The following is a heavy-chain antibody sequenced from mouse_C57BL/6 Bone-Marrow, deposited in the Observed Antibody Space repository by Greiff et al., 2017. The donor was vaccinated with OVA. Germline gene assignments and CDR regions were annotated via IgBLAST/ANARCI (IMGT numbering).Heavy chain of an antibody. V-gene: IGHV1-81*01. CDR1: GYTFTSYG. Sequence: QVQLQQSGAELARPGASVKLSCKASGYTFTSYGISWVKQRTGQGLEWIGEIYPRSGNTYYNEKFKGKATLTADKSSSTAYMELRSLTSEDSAVYFWARGEDDYDWYFDVWGTGTTVTVSS. CDR2: IYPRSGNT. D-gene: IGHD2-4*01. CDR3: ARGEDDYDWYFDV. J-gene: IGHJ1*03.